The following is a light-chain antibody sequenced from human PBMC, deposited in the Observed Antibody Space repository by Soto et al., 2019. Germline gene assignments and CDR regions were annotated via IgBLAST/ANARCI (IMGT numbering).Light chain of an antibody. CDR3: QQYNSSPPDT. CDR1: QSVRNNN. V-gene: IGKV3-20*01. Sequence: EIVLTQSPGTLPLSPGEGATLSCRASQSVRNNNLAWYQQKPGQAPRLLIYGASRRATGIPDRFSGSGSGTDFTLTISRLEPEDFAVYYCQQYNSSPPDTFGQGTKLEIK. J-gene: IGKJ2*01. CDR2: GAS.